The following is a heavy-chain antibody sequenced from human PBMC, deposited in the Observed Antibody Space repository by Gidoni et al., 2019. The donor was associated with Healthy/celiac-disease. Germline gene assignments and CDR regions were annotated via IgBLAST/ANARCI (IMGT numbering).Heavy chain of an antibody. CDR3: ARCKAWSDFWSGYYSPFDY. Sequence: QVQLVQSGAEVKKPGSSVTVSCKASGGTFSSYAISWVRQAPGQGLEWMGGSIPIFGTANYEQKYQGRVTITAEESTSTAYMELSRLRSEDTAVYYCARCKAWSDFWSGYYSPFDYWGQGTLVTVSS. V-gene: IGHV1-69*01. J-gene: IGHJ4*02. CDR2: SIPIFGTA. CDR1: GGTFSSYA. D-gene: IGHD3-3*01.